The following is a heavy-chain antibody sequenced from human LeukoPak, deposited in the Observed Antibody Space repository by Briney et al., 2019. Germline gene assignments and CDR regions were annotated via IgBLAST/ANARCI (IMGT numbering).Heavy chain of an antibody. V-gene: IGHV3-30-3*01. CDR3: ARQKMDIAAHLAYYYYYGMDV. Sequence: GGSLRLSCAASGFTFSSYAMHWVRQAPGKGLEGVAVISYDGSNKYYADSVKGRFTISRDNSKNTLHLQMNSLRAEDTAVYYCARQKMDIAAHLAYYYYYGMDVWGQGTTVTVSS. CDR1: GFTFSSYA. D-gene: IGHD6-6*01. J-gene: IGHJ6*02. CDR2: ISYDGSNK.